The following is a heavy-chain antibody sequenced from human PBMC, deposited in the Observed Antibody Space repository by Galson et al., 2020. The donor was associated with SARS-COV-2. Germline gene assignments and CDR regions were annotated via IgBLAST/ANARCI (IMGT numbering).Heavy chain of an antibody. CDR1: GGSISNYH. J-gene: IGHJ4*02. CDR3: ARNYYDSSGYLPYFEY. D-gene: IGHD3-22*01. Sequence: ETSETLSLTCTVSGGSISNYHWSWIRQPPGKGLEWIGHIHYSGSTKYNPSLKSRVTISVDTSKNQFSLNLSSVTAADTAVYYCARNYYDSSGYLPYFEYWGQGTLVTVSS. CDR2: IHYSGST. V-gene: IGHV4-59*08.